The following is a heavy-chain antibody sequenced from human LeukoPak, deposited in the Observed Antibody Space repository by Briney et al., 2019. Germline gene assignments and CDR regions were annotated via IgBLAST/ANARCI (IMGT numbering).Heavy chain of an antibody. D-gene: IGHD6-13*01. CDR2: INPNSGGT. Sequence: ASVKVSCKASGYTFTGYYMHWVRQAPGQGLEWMGWINPNSGGTNYAQKFQGRVTMTRDTSISTAYMELSRLRSDDTAVYYCWGAAVHSPDAFDIWGQGTMVTVSS. CDR1: GYTFTGYY. V-gene: IGHV1-2*02. CDR3: WGAAVHSPDAFDI. J-gene: IGHJ3*02.